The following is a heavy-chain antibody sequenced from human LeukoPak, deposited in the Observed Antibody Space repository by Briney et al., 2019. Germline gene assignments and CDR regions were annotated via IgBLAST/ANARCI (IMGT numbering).Heavy chain of an antibody. D-gene: IGHD3-10*01. V-gene: IGHV4-30-2*01. CDR1: GGSISSGGYS. J-gene: IGHJ5*02. CDR3: ATHYYGSGRTLHWFDP. CDR2: IYHSGST. Sequence: SETLSLTCAVSGGSISSGGYSWSWIRQPPGKGPEWIGYIYHSGSTYYNPSLKSRVTISVDRSKNQFSLKLSSVTAADTAVYYCATHYYGSGRTLHWFDPWGQGTLVTVSS.